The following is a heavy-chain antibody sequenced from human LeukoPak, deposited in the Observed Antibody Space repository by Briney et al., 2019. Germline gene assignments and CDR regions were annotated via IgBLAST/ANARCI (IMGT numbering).Heavy chain of an antibody. D-gene: IGHD2-2*01. Sequence: ASVKVSCKASGYTFTSYYMHWVRQAPGQGLEWMGIINPSGGSTSYAQKFQGRVTMTRDMSTSTVYMELSSLRSEDSAVYYCARGGGSSTSSPIVRLWFDPWDQGTLVTVSS. J-gene: IGHJ5*02. CDR1: GYTFTSYY. V-gene: IGHV1-46*01. CDR3: ARGGGSSTSSPIVRLWFDP. CDR2: INPSGGST.